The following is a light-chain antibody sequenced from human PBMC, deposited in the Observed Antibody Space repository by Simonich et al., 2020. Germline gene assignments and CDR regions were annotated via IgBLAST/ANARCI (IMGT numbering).Light chain of an antibody. CDR2: EVS. J-gene: IGKJ2*01. CDR1: QSLLHSDGKTY. Sequence: DIVMTQTPLSLSVTPGQPASISCKSSQSLLHSDGKTYLYWYLQKPGQSPQLLLYEVSHRFSGVPDRFSGSGSGTDFTLKISRVEAEDVGVYYCMQSIQLPPYTFGQGTKLEIK. CDR3: MQSIQLPPYT. V-gene: IGKV2D-29*02.